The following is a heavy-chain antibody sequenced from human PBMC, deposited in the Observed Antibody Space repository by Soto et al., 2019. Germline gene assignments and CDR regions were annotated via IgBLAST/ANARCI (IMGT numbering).Heavy chain of an antibody. D-gene: IGHD3-10*01. CDR1: GGSISTSNW. CDR2: VYRTGST. V-gene: IGHV4-4*02. J-gene: IGHJ4*02. CDR3: ARAPRGNYGYPSYFDY. Sequence: SETLSLTCAVSGGSISTSNWWSWVRQPPGKGLEWIGEVYRTGSTNYNPSLKSRVTISVDTSKNQFSLKLSSVTAADTAVYYCARAPRGNYGYPSYFDYWGQGTLVTVSS.